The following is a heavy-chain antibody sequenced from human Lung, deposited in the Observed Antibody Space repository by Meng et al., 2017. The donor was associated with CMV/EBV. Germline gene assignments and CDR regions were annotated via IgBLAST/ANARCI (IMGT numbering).Heavy chain of an antibody. CDR1: RNFFTRHA. CDR2: ISADNQNT. Sequence: ASXXVSXKAPRNFFTRHAITWVRQAPGQGLEWMGWISADNQNTNLIQKFQGRITLTTDTSTSTAYMELRSLRSDDTAVYYCARGGDYGDFHDPFDYWCQGTLVTVSS. CDR3: ARGGDYGDFHDPFDY. D-gene: IGHD4-17*01. J-gene: IGHJ4*02. V-gene: IGHV1-18*01.